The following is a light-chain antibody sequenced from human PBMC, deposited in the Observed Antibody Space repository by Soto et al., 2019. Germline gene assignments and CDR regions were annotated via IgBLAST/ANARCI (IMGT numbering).Light chain of an antibody. CDR1: ESVSSN. Sequence: EIVMTQSPVTLSLSPGERATLSCRAGESVSSNLAWYQQKPGQAPRLLIYRASSRATGIPARFSGSGSGTEFTLTINSLQSEDFAVYYCQQYQNLWTFGQGTKVDIK. J-gene: IGKJ1*01. CDR3: QQYQNLWT. V-gene: IGKV3-15*01. CDR2: RAS.